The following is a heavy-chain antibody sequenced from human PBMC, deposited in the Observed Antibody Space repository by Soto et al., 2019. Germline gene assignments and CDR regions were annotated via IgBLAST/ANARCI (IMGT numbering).Heavy chain of an antibody. CDR2: IYHSGNT. CDR1: GGSISGSSW. V-gene: IGHV4-4*02. Sequence: SETLSLTCAVSGGSISGSSWWSWIRQSPGKGLEWIGEIYHSGNTNYNPSLKSRVSISVDTSKNQFSLNLRSVTAADTAVYYCGPRGAVADPRGDWGQGTLVTVSS. J-gene: IGHJ4*02. CDR3: GPRGAVADPRGD. D-gene: IGHD6-19*01.